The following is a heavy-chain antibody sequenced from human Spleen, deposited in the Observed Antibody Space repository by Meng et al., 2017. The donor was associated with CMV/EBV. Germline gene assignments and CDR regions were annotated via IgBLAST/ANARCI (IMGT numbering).Heavy chain of an antibody. V-gene: IGHV4-4*07. D-gene: IGHD3-16*01. Sequence: GPMQESGAGLGKPSEPLSLTCIVSGASIKNYNWNWVRQPAGQGLEWIGLIQVIGHTVYNPSLKSRVTVSLDASKSQFSLTLNSVTAADTATYYCAGSRPGGGACDYWGQGILVTVSS. CDR1: GASIKNYN. J-gene: IGHJ4*02. CDR3: AGSRPGGGACDY. CDR2: IQVIGHT.